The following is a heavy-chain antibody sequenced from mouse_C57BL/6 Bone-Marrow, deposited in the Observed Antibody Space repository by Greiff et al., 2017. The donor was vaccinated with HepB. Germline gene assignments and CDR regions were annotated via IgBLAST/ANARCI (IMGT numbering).Heavy chain of an antibody. CDR3: TREDYDGAWFAY. V-gene: IGHV5-9-1*02. CDR1: GFTFSSYA. Sequence: EVKLQESGEGLVKPGGSLKLSCAASGFTFSSYAMSWVRQTPEKRLEWVAYISSGGDYIYYADTVKGRFTISRDNARNTLYLQMSSLKSEDTAMYYCTREDYDGAWFAYWGQGTLVTVSA. D-gene: IGHD2-4*01. CDR2: ISSGGDYI. J-gene: IGHJ3*01.